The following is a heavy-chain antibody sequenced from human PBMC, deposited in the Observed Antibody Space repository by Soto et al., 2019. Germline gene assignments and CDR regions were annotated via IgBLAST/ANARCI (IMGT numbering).Heavy chain of an antibody. CDR3: ARGKGGSYSNWFDP. D-gene: IGHD1-26*01. J-gene: IGHJ5*02. CDR2: INHSGST. V-gene: IGHV4-34*01. CDR1: GGSFSVYC. Sequence: QVQLQQWGAGLLKPSETLSLTCAVYGGSFSVYCWSWIRRPPGKGLEWIGEINHSGSTNCNPSLKSRVTISGDTSKNQFSLKLNSVTAADTAVYYCARGKGGSYSNWFDPWGQGTLVTVSS.